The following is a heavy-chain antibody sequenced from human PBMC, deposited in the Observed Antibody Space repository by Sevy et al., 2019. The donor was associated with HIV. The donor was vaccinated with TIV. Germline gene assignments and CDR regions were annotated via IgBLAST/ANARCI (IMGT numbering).Heavy chain of an antibody. Sequence: GGSLRLSCAASGFTFSSYSMNWVRQAPGKGLEWLSYISSRSSAIYYADSVKGRFTISRDNAKNSLYLQMNSLRDEDTAVYFCARVQYYHYVWGSYRYDYWGQGTLVTVSS. J-gene: IGHJ4*02. CDR1: GFTFSSYS. CDR2: ISSRSSAI. V-gene: IGHV3-48*02. CDR3: ARVQYYHYVWGSYRYDY. D-gene: IGHD3-16*02.